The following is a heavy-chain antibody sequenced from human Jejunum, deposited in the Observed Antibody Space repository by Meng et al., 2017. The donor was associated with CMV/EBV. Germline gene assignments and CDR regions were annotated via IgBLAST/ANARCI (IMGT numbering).Heavy chain of an antibody. CDR1: GFIFNKYA. Sequence: SGFIFNKYAMSWVRQGPGKGLDWVSSISGSGDKTYYAKSVEGRFTISRDNSKSTLYLQMNGLIDEDAAVYYCAKVAMIRGVVFDFWGQGTLVTVSS. D-gene: IGHD3-10*01. CDR3: AKVAMIRGVVFDF. V-gene: IGHV3-23*01. CDR2: ISGSGDKT. J-gene: IGHJ4*02.